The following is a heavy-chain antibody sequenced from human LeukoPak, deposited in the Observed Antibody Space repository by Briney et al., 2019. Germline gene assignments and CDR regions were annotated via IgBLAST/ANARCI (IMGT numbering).Heavy chain of an antibody. CDR1: GGSVSSGSYY. D-gene: IGHD5-12*01. CDR2: IYYSGST. V-gene: IGHV4-61*01. CDR3: ARLHPGASGYGLDY. Sequence: SETLSLTCTVSGGSVSSGSYYWSWIRQPPGKGLEWIGYIYYSGSTNYNPSLKSRVTISVDTSKNQFSLKLNSVTAADTAVYYCARLHPGASGYGLDYWGQGTLVTVSS. J-gene: IGHJ4*02.